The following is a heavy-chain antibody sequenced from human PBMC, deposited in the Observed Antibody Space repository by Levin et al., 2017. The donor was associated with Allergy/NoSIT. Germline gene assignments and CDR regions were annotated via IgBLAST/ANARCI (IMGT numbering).Heavy chain of an antibody. V-gene: IGHV3-9*01. CDR1: GFTFDASA. CDR3: AKDLVLGMSFGMDA. J-gene: IGHJ6*02. Sequence: LSLTCAASGFTFDASAMHWVRQVPGKGLEWVSGINWNGNTIGYADSVKGRFTISRDNAHNSLYLQMNSLRAEDTALYYCAKDLVLGMSFGMDAWGQGTTVNVSS. D-gene: IGHD1-26*01. CDR2: INWNGNTI.